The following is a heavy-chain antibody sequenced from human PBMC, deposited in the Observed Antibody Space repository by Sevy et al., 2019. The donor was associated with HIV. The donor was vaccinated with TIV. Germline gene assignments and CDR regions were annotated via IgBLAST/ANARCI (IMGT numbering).Heavy chain of an antibody. Sequence: GGSLRLSCAASGFTFSDHYMEWVRQAPGKGLEWVGRTRNKADSYTTEYAASVKGRFTISGDDSKNSLYLQMNSLKTEDTAVYYCATHAGIAAAGRVFDYWGQGSLVTVSS. V-gene: IGHV3-72*01. CDR2: TRNKADSYTT. D-gene: IGHD6-13*01. CDR3: ATHAGIAAAGRVFDY. CDR1: GFTFSDHY. J-gene: IGHJ4*02.